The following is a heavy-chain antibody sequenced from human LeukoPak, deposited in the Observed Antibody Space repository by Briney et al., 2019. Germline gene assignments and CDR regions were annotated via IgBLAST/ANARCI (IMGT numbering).Heavy chain of an antibody. D-gene: IGHD3-10*01. V-gene: IGHV4-4*07. Sequence: PSEALSLTCTVSGGSISSYYWCCVRQPAGKGLEWMGRIYSSGSINYNPSLKSRVTLSLATSMRRVSLKCNSVASADTAVYYCARDLTGPVYYGSGSSFRAFDIWGQATMVTVSS. CDR2: IYSSGSI. J-gene: IGHJ3*02. CDR1: GGSISSYY. CDR3: ARDLTGPVYYGSGSSFRAFDI.